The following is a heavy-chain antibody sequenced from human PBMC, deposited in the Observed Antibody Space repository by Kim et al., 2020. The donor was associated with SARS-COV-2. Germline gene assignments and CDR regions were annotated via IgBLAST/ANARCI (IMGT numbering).Heavy chain of an antibody. CDR1: EFTFSSYA. Sequence: GGSLRLSCAASEFTFSSYAMSWVRQAPGKGLEWVSAISGSGSGGISTYYADSVKGRFTISRDHSKNTLYRQMNSLRAEEPAVYYCVKEFSGGSPGGMDV. CDR3: VKEFSGGSPGGMDV. CDR2: ISGSGSGGIST. V-gene: IGHV3-23*01. D-gene: IGHD2-15*01. J-gene: IGHJ6*01.